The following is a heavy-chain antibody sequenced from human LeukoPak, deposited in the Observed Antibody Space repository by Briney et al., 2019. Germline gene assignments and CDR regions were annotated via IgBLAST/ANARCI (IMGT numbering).Heavy chain of an antibody. CDR3: AKPPWDAFDI. D-gene: IGHD1-26*01. J-gene: IGHJ3*02. CDR1: GFTFSSSA. CDR2: ISGSGGST. V-gene: IGHV3-23*01. Sequence: GGSLRLSCAASGFTFSSSAMDWVRQGPGKGLEWVSAISGSGGSTYYADFVKGRFTISRDNSKNTLYLQMNSLRAEDTAVYYCAKPPWDAFDIWGQGTMVTVSS.